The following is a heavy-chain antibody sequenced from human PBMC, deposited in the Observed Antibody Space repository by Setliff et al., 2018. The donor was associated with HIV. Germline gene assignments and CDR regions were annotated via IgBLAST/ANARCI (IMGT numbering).Heavy chain of an antibody. CDR3: VRPSLGIGGGSIFHN. D-gene: IGHD3-3*01. V-gene: IGHV4-39*01. CDR2: IHFSGST. CDR1: GDSFSGTSYY. J-gene: IGHJ4*02. Sequence: KPSETLSLTCTVSGDSFSGTSYYWGWIRQPPGKGLEWIGSIHFSGSTWYTQSLKSRVTIWVDTSKNQFSLKVNSVTAADTAAYYCVRPSLGIGGGSIFHNWGQGTLVTVSS.